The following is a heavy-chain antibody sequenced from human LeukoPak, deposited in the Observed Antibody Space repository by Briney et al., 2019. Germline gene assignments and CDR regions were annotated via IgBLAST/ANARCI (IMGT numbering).Heavy chain of an antibody. CDR1: GYSFTSYW. CDR3: ARASIAARYYYYYGMDV. CDR2: IIPIFGTA. J-gene: IGHJ6*02. Sequence: KISCKGSGYSFTSYWISWVRQAPGQGLEWMGGIIPIFGTANYAQKFQGRVTITADESTSTAYMELSSLRSEDTAVYYCARASIAARYYYYYGMDVWGQGTTVTVSS. V-gene: IGHV1-69*01. D-gene: IGHD6-6*01.